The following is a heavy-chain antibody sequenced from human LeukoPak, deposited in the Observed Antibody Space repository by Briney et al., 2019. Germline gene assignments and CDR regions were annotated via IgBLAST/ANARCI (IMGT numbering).Heavy chain of an antibody. CDR1: GYTFTSYD. D-gene: IGHD3-10*01. CDR2: INPNSGGT. Sequence: GASVKVSCKASGYTFTSYDINWVRQAPGQGLEWMGWINPNSGGTNYAQKFQGRVTMTRDTSISTAYMELSRLRSDDTAVYYCARDSITMVRGVLNWFDPWGQGTLVTVSS. CDR3: ARDSITMVRGVLNWFDP. J-gene: IGHJ5*02. V-gene: IGHV1-2*02.